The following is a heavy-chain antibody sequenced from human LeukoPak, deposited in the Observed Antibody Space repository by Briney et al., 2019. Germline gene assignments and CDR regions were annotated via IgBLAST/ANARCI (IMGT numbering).Heavy chain of an antibody. CDR3: ARDRTKIKFQH. CDR1: GGSTSSGDYY. J-gene: IGHJ1*01. V-gene: IGHV4-30-4*01. Sequence: PSQTLSLTCTVSGGSTSSGDYYWSWIRQPPGKGLEWIGYIYYSGSTYYNPSLKSRVTISVDTSKNQFSLKLSSVTAADTAVYYCARDRTKIKFQHWGQGTLVTVSS. D-gene: IGHD5-24*01. CDR2: IYYSGST.